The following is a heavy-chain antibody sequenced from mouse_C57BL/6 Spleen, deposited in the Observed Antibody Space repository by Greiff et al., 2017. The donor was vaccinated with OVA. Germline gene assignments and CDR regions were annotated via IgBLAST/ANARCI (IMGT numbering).Heavy chain of an antibody. J-gene: IGHJ4*01. V-gene: IGHV1-18*01. CDR3: ARGGYYSNYEDAMDY. CDR2: INPNNGGT. D-gene: IGHD2-5*01. CDR1: GYTFTDYN. Sequence: VQLKESGPELVKPGASVKIPCKASGYTFTDYNMDWVKQSHGKSLEWIGDINPNNGGTIYNQKFKGKATLTVDKSSSTAYMELRSLTSEDTAVYYCARGGYYSNYEDAMDYWGQGTSVTVSS.